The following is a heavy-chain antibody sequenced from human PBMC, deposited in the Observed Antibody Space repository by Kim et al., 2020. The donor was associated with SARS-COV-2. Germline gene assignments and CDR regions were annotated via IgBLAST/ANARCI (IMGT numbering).Heavy chain of an antibody. J-gene: IGHJ6*03. Sequence: ASVKVSCKASGYTFTGYYMHWVRQAPGQGLEWMGRINPNSGGTNYAQKFQGRVTMTRDTSISTAYMELSRLRSDDTAVYYCARGQQLVREYYYYYYYMDVWGKGTTVTVSS. CDR3: ARGQQLVREYYYYYYYMDV. CDR2: INPNSGGT. V-gene: IGHV1-2*06. CDR1: GYTFTGYY. D-gene: IGHD6-13*01.